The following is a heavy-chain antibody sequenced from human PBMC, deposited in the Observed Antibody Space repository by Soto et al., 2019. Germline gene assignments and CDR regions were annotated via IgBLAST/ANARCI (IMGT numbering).Heavy chain of an antibody. V-gene: IGHV5-51*03. D-gene: IGHD6-19*01. CDR2: IYPGDSDT. J-gene: IGHJ4*02. Sequence: DVQLVQSGVEVKKPGESLKISCKGFGYSFSTYWIGWVRQMPGKGLEWMGIIYPGDSDTRYSPSFQGQVTISADKSINTAYLQWSSLKASDTAMYYCARLGKKEGSSWSFLDYWGQGALVTVSS. CDR3: ARLGKKEGSSWSFLDY. CDR1: GYSFSTYW.